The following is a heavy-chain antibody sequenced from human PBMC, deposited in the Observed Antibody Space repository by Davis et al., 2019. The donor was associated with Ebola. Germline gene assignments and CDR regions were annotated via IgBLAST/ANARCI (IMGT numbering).Heavy chain of an antibody. Sequence: ASVKVSCKASGYTFTSYGISWVRQAPGQGLEWMGWISAYNGNTNYAQKLQGRVTMTTDTSTSTAYMEPRSLRSDDTAVYYCARFRVTMVRGYNWFDPWGQGTLVTVSS. V-gene: IGHV1-18*04. J-gene: IGHJ5*02. CDR3: ARFRVTMVRGYNWFDP. D-gene: IGHD3-10*01. CDR2: ISAYNGNT. CDR1: GYTFTSYG.